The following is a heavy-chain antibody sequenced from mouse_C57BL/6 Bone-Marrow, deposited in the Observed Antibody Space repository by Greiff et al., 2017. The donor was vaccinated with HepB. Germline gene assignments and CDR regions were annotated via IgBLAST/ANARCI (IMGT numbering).Heavy chain of an antibody. D-gene: IGHD2-2*01. Sequence: QVQLKQPGAELVKPGASVKLSCKASGYTFTSYWMHWVKQRPGRGLEWIGRIDPNSGGTKYNEKFKSKATLTVDKPSSTAYMQLSSLTSEDSAVYYCAREQDGYDGRKNAMDYWGQGTSVTVSS. CDR1: GYTFTSYW. CDR2: IDPNSGGT. V-gene: IGHV1-72*01. J-gene: IGHJ4*01. CDR3: AREQDGYDGRKNAMDY.